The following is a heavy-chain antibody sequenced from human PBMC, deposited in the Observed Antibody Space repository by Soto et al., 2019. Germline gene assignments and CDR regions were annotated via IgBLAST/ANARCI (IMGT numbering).Heavy chain of an antibody. Sequence: ASVKVSCKASGYTFTSYDINWVRQATGQGLEWMGWMNPNSGNTGYAQKFQGRVTMTRNTSISTAYMELSSLRSEDTAVYYCARGEIPYCSGGSCYPGTVDYWGQGTLVTAPQ. CDR2: MNPNSGNT. CDR3: ARGEIPYCSGGSCYPGTVDY. CDR1: GYTFTSYD. J-gene: IGHJ4*02. V-gene: IGHV1-8*01. D-gene: IGHD2-15*01.